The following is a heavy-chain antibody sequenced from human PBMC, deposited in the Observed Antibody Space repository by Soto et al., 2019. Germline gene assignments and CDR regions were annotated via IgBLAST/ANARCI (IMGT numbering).Heavy chain of an antibody. D-gene: IGHD4-17*01. Sequence: QVQLQESGPGLVKPSGTLSLTCAVSGGSISSSNWWSWVRQPPGKGLEWIGEIYHSGSTNYNPSLTIRVTISVDKSKNQFSLKLSSVTAADTAVYYCASATFSGDPRDYWGQGTLVTVSS. CDR3: ASATFSGDPRDY. CDR2: IYHSGST. V-gene: IGHV4-4*02. CDR1: GGSISSSNW. J-gene: IGHJ4*02.